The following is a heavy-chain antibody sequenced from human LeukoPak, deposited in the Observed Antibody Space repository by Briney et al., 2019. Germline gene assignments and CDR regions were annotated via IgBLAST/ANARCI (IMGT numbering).Heavy chain of an antibody. D-gene: IGHD2-15*01. CDR1: GFTFSYYW. CDR3: ARDYSIRGDSP. CDR2: IKHDGSEK. V-gene: IGHV3-7*01. J-gene: IGHJ5*02. Sequence: PGGSLRLSCAASGFTFSYYWMSWVRQAPGKGLEWVANIKHDGSEKYYVDSVKGRFTISRDNSKNTLYLQMNSLRAEDTAVYYCARDYSIRGDSPWGQGTLVTVSS.